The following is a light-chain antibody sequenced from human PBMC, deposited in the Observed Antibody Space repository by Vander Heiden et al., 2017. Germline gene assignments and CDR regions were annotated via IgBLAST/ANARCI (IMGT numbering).Light chain of an antibody. Sequence: QSALTQPASVSGSPGQSITISCTGTSSDVGGYNYVSWYQQHPGKAPKLMIYEVSNRPSGVSNRFSGSQSGNTASLTISELQAEDEADYYCSSYTSSSTLVFGTGTKVTVL. V-gene: IGLV2-14*01. CDR1: SSDVGGYNY. CDR3: SSYTSSSTLV. CDR2: EVS. J-gene: IGLJ1*01.